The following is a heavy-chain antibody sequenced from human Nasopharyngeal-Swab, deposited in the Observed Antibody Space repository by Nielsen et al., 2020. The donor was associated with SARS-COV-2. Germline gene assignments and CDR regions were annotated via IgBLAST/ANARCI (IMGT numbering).Heavy chain of an antibody. V-gene: IGHV3-23*03. Sequence: GGSLRLSCAASGFTFSSYAMSWVRQAPGKGLEWVSVIYSGGSSTYYADSVKGRFTISRDNSKNTLYLQMNSLRAEDTAVYYCAKDGANYDILTGYSQPDYWGQGTLVTVSS. D-gene: IGHD3-9*01. CDR1: GFTFSSYA. J-gene: IGHJ4*02. CDR3: AKDGANYDILTGYSQPDY. CDR2: IYSGGSST.